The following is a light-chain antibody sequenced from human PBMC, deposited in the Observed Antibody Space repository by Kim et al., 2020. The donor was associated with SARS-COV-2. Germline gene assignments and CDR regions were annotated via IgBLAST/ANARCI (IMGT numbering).Light chain of an antibody. CDR1: SLRTYY. V-gene: IGLV3-19*01. CDR3: NSRDSSGYHLV. CDR2: GKN. J-gene: IGLJ3*02. Sequence: SSELTQDPAVSVALGQTVRITCQGDSLRTYYASWYQQKPGQAPVLVIYGKNNRPSGIPDRFSGSSSGNTASLTITGAQAEDEADYYCNSRDSSGYHLVFGGGTQLTVL.